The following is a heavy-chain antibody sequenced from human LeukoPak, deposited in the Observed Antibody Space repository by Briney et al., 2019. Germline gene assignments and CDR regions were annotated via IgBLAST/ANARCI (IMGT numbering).Heavy chain of an antibody. CDR1: GYSFTSYW. D-gene: IGHD1-26*01. J-gene: IGHJ4*02. CDR3: ARAMGASRMRGPYHFDY. V-gene: IGHV5-51*01. Sequence: GESLKISCKGSGYSFTSYWIGWVRQMPGKGLEWMGIIYPGDSDTRYSPSFQGQVTISADKSISTAYLQWSSLKASDTAMYYCARAMGASRMRGPYHFDYWGQGTLVTVSS. CDR2: IYPGDSDT.